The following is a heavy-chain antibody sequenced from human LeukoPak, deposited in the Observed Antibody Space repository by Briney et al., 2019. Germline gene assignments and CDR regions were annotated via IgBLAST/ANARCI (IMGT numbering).Heavy chain of an antibody. J-gene: IGHJ3*02. D-gene: IGHD6-19*01. CDR2: ISYDGSNK. CDR1: GFTFSSNG. CDR3: AKLAVAGNNAFDI. Sequence: GGSLRLSCAASGFTFSSNGMHWVRQAPGKGLEWVAVISYDGSNKYYADSVKGRFTISRDNSKNTLYLQMNSLRAEDTAVYYCAKLAVAGNNAFDIWGQGTMVTVSS. V-gene: IGHV3-30*18.